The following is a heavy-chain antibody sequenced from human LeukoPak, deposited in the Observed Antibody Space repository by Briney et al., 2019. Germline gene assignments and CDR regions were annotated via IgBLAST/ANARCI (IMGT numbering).Heavy chain of an antibody. CDR1: GFTFSRYA. Sequence: GGSLRLSCAASGFTFSRYAMSWVRQAPGKGLEWVSAISGSGGSTYYADSGKGRFTISRDNSKNTLYLQMISLRAADTAVYYCANFVGATPDAFDIWGQGTMVTVSS. CDR2: ISGSGGST. J-gene: IGHJ3*02. CDR3: ANFVGATPDAFDI. D-gene: IGHD1-26*01. V-gene: IGHV3-23*01.